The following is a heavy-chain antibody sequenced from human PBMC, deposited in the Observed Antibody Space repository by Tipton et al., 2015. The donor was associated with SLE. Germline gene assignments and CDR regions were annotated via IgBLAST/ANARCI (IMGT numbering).Heavy chain of an antibody. J-gene: IGHJ2*01. V-gene: IGHV3-21*01. D-gene: IGHD7-27*01. CDR1: GFTFGDYA. CDR2: ISSTSDYM. Sequence: SLRLSCTASGFTFGDYAMSWFRQAPGKGLEWVSAISSTSDYMYYADSVKGRFTVSRDNAKNSLFLQMNSLRAEDTAVYYCARIWGPDWYFDLWGRGTLVTVSS. CDR3: ARIWGPDWYFDL.